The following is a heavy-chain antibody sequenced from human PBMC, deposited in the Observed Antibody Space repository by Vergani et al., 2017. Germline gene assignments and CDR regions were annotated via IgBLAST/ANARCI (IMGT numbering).Heavy chain of an antibody. D-gene: IGHD1-1*01. CDR1: FDSIRNLY. CDR3: ASDSPRGQKAER. V-gene: IGHV4-59*11. CDR2: IHYSENT. J-gene: IGHJ4*02. Sequence: QVQLQESGPGLVKSSETLSLTCSVSFDSIRNLYCNWIRQPPGKGLEWIGSIHYSENTNYNPSLKTRVTISVDTSKNQFSLTLTSVTAADTAVYYCASDSPRGQKAERWGQGILVTVTS.